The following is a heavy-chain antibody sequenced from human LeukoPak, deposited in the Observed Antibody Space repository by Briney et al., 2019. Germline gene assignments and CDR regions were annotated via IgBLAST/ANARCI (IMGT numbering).Heavy chain of an antibody. CDR2: IKEDGSEK. J-gene: IGHJ3*02. CDR3: ARDWLVGVPFDAFDI. V-gene: IGHV3-7*01. Sequence: GGSLRLSCAASGFTFSSYWMSWVRQGPGKGLEWGANIKEDGSEKYYVDSVEGRFTISRDNAKNSLYLQMNSLSAEDTAIYFCARDWLVGVPFDAFDIWGQGTMVTVSS. D-gene: IGHD1-26*01. CDR1: GFTFSSYW.